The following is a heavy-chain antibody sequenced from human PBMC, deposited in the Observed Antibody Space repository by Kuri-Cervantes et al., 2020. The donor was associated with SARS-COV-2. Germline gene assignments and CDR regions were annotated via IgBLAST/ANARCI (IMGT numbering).Heavy chain of an antibody. CDR1: GYTFTGYY. CDR2: INPNSGGT. CDR3: ARVPRGGYSSGWYNYYFDY. V-gene: IGHV1-2*02. D-gene: IGHD6-19*01. Sequence: ASVKLSCKASGYTFTGYYMHWVRQAPGQGLEWMGWINPNSGGTNYAQKFQGRVTMTRDTSISTAYMELSRLRSDDTAVYYCARVPRGGYSSGWYNYYFDYWGQGTLVTVSS. J-gene: IGHJ4*02.